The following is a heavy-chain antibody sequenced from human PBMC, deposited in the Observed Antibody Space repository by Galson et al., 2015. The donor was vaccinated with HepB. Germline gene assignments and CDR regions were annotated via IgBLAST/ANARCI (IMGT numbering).Heavy chain of an antibody. D-gene: IGHD6-19*01. V-gene: IGHV5-10-1*01. J-gene: IGHJ4*02. CDR3: TRGRGWCDY. Sequence: QSGAEVKKPGESLRISCKASGYTFTNNWITWVRQVPGKGLEWMGRINPSDSETHYSPSFQGHVTFSGDQSTTTVYLQWSSLKATDTAMYYCTRGRGWCDYWGQGTVVTVAS. CDR2: INPSDSET. CDR1: GYTFTNNW.